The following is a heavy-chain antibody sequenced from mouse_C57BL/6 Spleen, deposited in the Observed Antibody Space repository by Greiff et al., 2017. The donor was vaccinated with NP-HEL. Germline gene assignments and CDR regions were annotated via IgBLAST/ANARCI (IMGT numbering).Heavy chain of an antibody. CDR3: ARDQGYGDYFDD. Sequence: EVHLVESGGGLVKPGGSLKLSCAASGFTFSSYAMSWVRQTPENRLEWVATISDGGSYTYYPDNVKGRFTISRDNAKNNLYLQMSHLKSEDTAMYYCARDQGYGDYFDDWGQGTTLTVSS. J-gene: IGHJ2*01. D-gene: IGHD2-10*02. V-gene: IGHV5-4*01. CDR2: ISDGGSYT. CDR1: GFTFSSYA.